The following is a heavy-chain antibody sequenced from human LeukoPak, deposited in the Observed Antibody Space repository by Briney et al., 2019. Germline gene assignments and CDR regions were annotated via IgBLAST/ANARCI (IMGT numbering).Heavy chain of an antibody. Sequence: ASVKVSCKASGYTFTGYYMHWVRQAPGQGLEWMGWTNPNSGGTNYAQKFQGRVTMTRDTSITTAYMELSSLRSDDPAVYYCARVGGALGAKDYWGQGTLVTVSS. CDR3: ARVGGALGAKDY. D-gene: IGHD1-26*01. V-gene: IGHV1-2*02. CDR2: TNPNSGGT. J-gene: IGHJ4*02. CDR1: GYTFTGYY.